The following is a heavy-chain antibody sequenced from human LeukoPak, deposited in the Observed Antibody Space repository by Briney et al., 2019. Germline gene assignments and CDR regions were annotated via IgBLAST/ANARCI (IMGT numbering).Heavy chain of an antibody. D-gene: IGHD1-26*01. CDR2: IDVGSYA. CDR3: ATEGVVGGGAHFDY. Sequence: GGSLRLSCAASGFTFSSYGINWVRQAPGKGLEWVSSIDVGSYAYYANSVKGRFTISRDNAKNSLYLQMNSLRVEDTAVYYCATEGVVGGGAHFDYWGXGTLVTVSS. CDR1: GFTFSSYG. V-gene: IGHV3-21*01. J-gene: IGHJ4*01.